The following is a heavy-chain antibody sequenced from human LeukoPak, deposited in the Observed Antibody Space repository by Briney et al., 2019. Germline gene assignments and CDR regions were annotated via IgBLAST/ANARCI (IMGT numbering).Heavy chain of an antibody. CDR1: GYTFTSYD. CDR2: ISAYNGNT. J-gene: IGHJ4*02. D-gene: IGHD3-10*01. V-gene: IGHV1-18*01. CDR3: ARPFDDISGSYLY. Sequence: TVKVSCEARGYTFTSYDTSGVRQAPGQGFVWMGGISAYNGNTNYAQKLEDRVTMTTDTSTSTAYMELRSLRSDDTAVYYCARPFDDISGSYLYWGQGTLVTVSS.